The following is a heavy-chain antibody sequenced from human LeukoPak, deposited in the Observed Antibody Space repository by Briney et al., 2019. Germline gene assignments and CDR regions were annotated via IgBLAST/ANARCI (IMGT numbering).Heavy chain of an antibody. V-gene: IGHV1-8*03. CDR1: GYTFSSPD. Sequence: ASVKVSCKASGYTFSSPDINWVRQATGLGLEWMGWLKPNSTNTGYAQALQGRVTISRNTSIRTAYMGLSSLKSEDTAVYYCASGGYSYAVDYWGQGTLVTVSS. J-gene: IGHJ4*02. CDR2: LKPNSTNT. D-gene: IGHD5-18*01. CDR3: ASGGYSYAVDY.